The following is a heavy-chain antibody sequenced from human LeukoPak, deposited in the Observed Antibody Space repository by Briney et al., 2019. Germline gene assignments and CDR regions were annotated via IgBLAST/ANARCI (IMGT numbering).Heavy chain of an antibody. CDR2: IYYSGST. D-gene: IGHD3-10*01. J-gene: IGHJ4*02. V-gene: IGHV4-39*01. CDR3: ARLLIPLGELLFGYYFDY. CDR1: GGSISSYY. Sequence: SETLSLTCAVYGGSISSYYWGWIRQPPGKGLEWIGSIYYSGSTYYNPSLKSRVTISVDTSKNQFSLKLSSVTAADTAVYYCARLLIPLGELLFGYYFDYRGQGTLVTVSS.